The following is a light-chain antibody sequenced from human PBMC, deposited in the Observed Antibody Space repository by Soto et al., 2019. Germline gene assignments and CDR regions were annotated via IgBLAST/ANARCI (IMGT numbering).Light chain of an antibody. CDR3: QQLKSYPYT. CDR2: SAS. V-gene: IGKV1-9*01. Sequence: IQLTQSPSSLSASVGDRVTITCRASQDINKFLAWFQLKPRKAPNLLIFSASTLQSAGPSRFSGCGSGTDFSLTISSLQTKDWAKYDYQQLKSYPYTFAQGTMLDIK. J-gene: IGKJ2*01. CDR1: QDINKF.